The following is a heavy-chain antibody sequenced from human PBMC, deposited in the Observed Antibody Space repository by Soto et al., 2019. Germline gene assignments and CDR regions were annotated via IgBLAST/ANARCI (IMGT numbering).Heavy chain of an antibody. CDR1: GGRFTSYA. J-gene: IGHJ4*02. D-gene: IGHD2-15*01. CDR2: IIPVFGTP. Sequence: QVKLVQSGTELRKPGSSVKVSCKASGGRFTSYAVRWVRQAPGQGLEWMGGIIPVFGTPDYAKKFQGRVTITADESTSTVYMELSSLQSEDTAMYYCVRVGYCNAGGCPPLDCWGQGTLVIVSS. CDR3: VRVGYCNAGGCPPLDC. V-gene: IGHV1-69*01.